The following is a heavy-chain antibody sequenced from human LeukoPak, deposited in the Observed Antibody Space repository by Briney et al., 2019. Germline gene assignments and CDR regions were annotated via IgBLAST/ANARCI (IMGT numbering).Heavy chain of an antibody. V-gene: IGHV1-18*01. CDR1: GYTFTSYG. CDR3: ASFEQWLGAFDI. CDR2: ISAYNGNT. D-gene: IGHD6-19*01. J-gene: IGHJ3*02. Sequence: ASVKVSCMASGYTFTSYGISWVRQAPGQGLEWMGWISAYNGNTNYAQKLQGRVTMTTDTPTNTAYMELRSLRSDDTAVYYCASFEQWLGAFDIWGQGTMVTVSS.